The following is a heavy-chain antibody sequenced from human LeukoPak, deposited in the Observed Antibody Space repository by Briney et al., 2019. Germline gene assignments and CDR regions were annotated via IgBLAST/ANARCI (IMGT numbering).Heavy chain of an antibody. V-gene: IGHV3-23*01. CDR3: AKPHYYDSSGYYDYFDY. CDR1: GFIFSNYA. CDR2: ISGSGGST. Sequence: TGGSLRLSCASSGFIFSNYAMTWVRQAPGKGLEWVSSISGSGGSTYYADSVKGRFTISRDNSKNTLYLQMNSLRAEDTAVYYCAKPHYYDSSGYYDYFDYWGQGTLVTVSS. J-gene: IGHJ4*02. D-gene: IGHD3-22*01.